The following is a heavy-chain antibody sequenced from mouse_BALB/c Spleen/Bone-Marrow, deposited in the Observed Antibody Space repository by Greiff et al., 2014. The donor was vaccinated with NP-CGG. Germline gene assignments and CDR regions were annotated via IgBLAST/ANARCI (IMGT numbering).Heavy chain of an antibody. D-gene: IGHD2-4*01. CDR1: GYAFTNYL. CDR2: INSGSGGT. V-gene: IGHV1-54*01. CDR3: ARAITDAMDY. J-gene: IGHJ4*01. Sequence: VPLQQSGAELVRPGASVEGSCKGSGYAFTNYLIEWGKQRPGQGLEWIGVINSGSGGTKYNEKFKGKATLTADKSSSTAYMQLSSLTSDDSAVYFCARAITDAMDYWGQGTSVTVSS.